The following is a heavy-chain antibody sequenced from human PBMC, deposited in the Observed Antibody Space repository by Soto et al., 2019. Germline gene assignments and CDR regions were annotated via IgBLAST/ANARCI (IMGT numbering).Heavy chain of an antibody. D-gene: IGHD2-15*01. Sequence: QVQLVESGGGVVQPGRSLRLSCAASGLTFSSYGMHWVRQAPGKGLEWVAVIWYDGSNKYYADSVKGRFTISRDNSKNTLYLQMNSLRAEDTAVYYCARDRYDIVVVVAARGEYYFDYWGQGTLITVSS. J-gene: IGHJ4*02. CDR1: GLTFSSYG. CDR2: IWYDGSNK. CDR3: ARDRYDIVVVVAARGEYYFDY. V-gene: IGHV3-33*01.